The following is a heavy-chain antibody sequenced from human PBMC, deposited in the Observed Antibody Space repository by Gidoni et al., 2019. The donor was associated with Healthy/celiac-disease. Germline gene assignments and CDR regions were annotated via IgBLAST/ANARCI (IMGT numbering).Heavy chain of an antibody. D-gene: IGHD2-2*01. J-gene: IGHJ4*02. CDR3: ARDDCSSTSCYDGPFDY. CDR1: GGTFSSYA. Sequence: QVQLVQSGAAVKKPGSSVKVSCKASGGTFSSYAISGVRQAPGQVLEWMGGIIPIFGTANDAQKFQGRVTITADESTSTAYMELSSLRSEDTAVYYCARDDCSSTSCYDGPFDYWGQGTLVTVSS. V-gene: IGHV1-69*01. CDR2: IIPIFGTA.